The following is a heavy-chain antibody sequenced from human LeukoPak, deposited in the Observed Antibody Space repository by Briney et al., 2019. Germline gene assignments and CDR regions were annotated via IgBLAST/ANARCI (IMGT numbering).Heavy chain of an antibody. CDR2: ITGGSTYI. V-gene: IGHV3-21*01. CDR1: GFTFSSYS. Sequence: GGSLRLSCAASGFTFSSYSMSWVRQAPGKGLEWVSSITGGSTYIYYADAVKGRFTISRDNAKNSLYLQMNSLRAEDTAVYYCARYGSGSYYSGDYYYYYMDVWGKGTTVTVSS. J-gene: IGHJ6*03. CDR3: ARYGSGSYYSGDYYYYYMDV. D-gene: IGHD3-10*01.